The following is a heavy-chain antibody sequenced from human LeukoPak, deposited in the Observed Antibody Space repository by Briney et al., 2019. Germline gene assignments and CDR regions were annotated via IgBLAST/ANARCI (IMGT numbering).Heavy chain of an antibody. D-gene: IGHD1-14*01. CDR2: ISYDGSNK. V-gene: IGHV3-30-3*01. Sequence: GGSLRLSCAASGFTFSSYAMHWVRQAPGKGLEWVAVISYDGSNKYYADSVKGRFTISRDNSKNTLYLQMNSLRAEDTAVYYCARAASGESALLSRGNYYYYGMDAWGQGTTVTVS. CDR1: GFTFSSYA. J-gene: IGHJ6*02. CDR3: ARAASGESALLSRGNYYYYGMDA.